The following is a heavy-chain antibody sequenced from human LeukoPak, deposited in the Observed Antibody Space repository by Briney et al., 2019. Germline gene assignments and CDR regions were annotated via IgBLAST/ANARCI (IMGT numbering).Heavy chain of an antibody. V-gene: IGHV3-74*01. CDR1: GFTFSHYL. CDR2: INSDESNT. J-gene: IGHJ3*02. D-gene: IGHD2-8*01. Sequence: GGSLRLSCAASGFTFSHYLMHWVRQAPGKGLVWVSRINSDESNTNSYADSVKGRFIISRDNAKNTLYLQMNSLRAEDTAVYFCGRGGNGIDIWGQGTTAIVSS. CDR3: GRGGNGIDI.